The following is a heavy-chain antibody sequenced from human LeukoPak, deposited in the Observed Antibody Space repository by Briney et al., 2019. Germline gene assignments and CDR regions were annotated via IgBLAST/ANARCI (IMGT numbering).Heavy chain of an antibody. CDR1: GFTFSTYA. CDR2: IRGSDGST. CDR3: AKDVYGDYGGLDY. Sequence: GGSLRLSCAASGFTFSTYAMSWVRQAPGKGLEWVSSIRGSDGSTYYADSVKGRFAISRDNSKNTLYLQMNSLRAEDTAVYYCAKDVYGDYGGLDYWGQGSLVTVSS. V-gene: IGHV3-23*01. D-gene: IGHD4-17*01. J-gene: IGHJ4*02.